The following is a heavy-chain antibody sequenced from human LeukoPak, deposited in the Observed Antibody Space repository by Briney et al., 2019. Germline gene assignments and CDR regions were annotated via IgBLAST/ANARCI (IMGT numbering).Heavy chain of an antibody. D-gene: IGHD6-19*01. CDR3: ARQGIAVAGLDY. CDR1: GGYISSGDYY. CDR2: ISYSGST. Sequence: PSETLSPTCTVSGGYISSGDYYWGWIRQPPGKGLEWIGSISYSGSTYYNPSLKSRVSISVDTSKNQFSLKLSSVTAADTAVYYCARQGIAVAGLDYWGQGTLVTVSS. J-gene: IGHJ4*02. V-gene: IGHV4-39*01.